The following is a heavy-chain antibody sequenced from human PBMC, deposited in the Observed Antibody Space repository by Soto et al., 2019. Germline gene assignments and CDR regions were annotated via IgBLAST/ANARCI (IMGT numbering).Heavy chain of an antibody. CDR2: ISFDGYKK. CDR1: GFTVSGYS. J-gene: IGHJ5*02. V-gene: IGHV3-30-3*01. Sequence: QEQVVESGGGVVQPGTSLRLSCAASGFTVSGYSMHWVRQAPGEGLEWVALISFDGYKKDYADSVKGRFTISRDNAKNTLYLQMNNLRTEDTAVYYCVRCWGTGDGSTLGYNWFDPWGQGTLVTVSS. CDR3: VRCWGTGDGSTLGYNWFDP. D-gene: IGHD1-1*01.